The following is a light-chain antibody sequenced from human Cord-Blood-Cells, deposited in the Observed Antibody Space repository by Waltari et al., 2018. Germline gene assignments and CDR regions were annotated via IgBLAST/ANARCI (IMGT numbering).Light chain of an antibody. CDR3: QQRSNWPPGIT. CDR1: QSVSSY. J-gene: IGKJ3*01. CDR2: DAS. Sequence: EIVLTQSPTTLSLSPGERATLSCRVSQSVSSYLAWYQQKPGQAPRLLIYDASNRATGIPARFSGSGSGTDVTLTISSLEPEDFAVYYCQQRSNWPPGITFGPGTKVDIK. V-gene: IGKV3-11*01.